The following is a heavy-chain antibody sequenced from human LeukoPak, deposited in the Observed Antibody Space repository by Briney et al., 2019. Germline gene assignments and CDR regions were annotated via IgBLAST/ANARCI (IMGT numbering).Heavy chain of an antibody. CDR1: GFTFSSYG. D-gene: IGHD6-19*01. J-gene: IGHJ6*02. CDR3: ARHSSGWHEQDYGMDV. Sequence: GGSLRLSCAASGFTFSSYGMHWVRQAPGKGLEWVAVISYDGSNKYYADSVKGRFTISRDNSKNTLYLQMNSLRAEDTAVYYCARHSSGWHEQDYGMDVWGQGTTVTVSS. V-gene: IGHV3-30*03. CDR2: ISYDGSNK.